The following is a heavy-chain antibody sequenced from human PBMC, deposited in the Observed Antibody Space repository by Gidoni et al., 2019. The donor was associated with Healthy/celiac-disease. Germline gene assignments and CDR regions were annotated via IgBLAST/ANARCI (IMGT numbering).Heavy chain of an antibody. V-gene: IGHV3-30-3*01. CDR1: GFTFSSYA. Sequence: QVQLVESGGGVVQPGRSLRLSCAASGFTFSSYAMHWVRQAPGKGLEWVAVISYDGSNKYYADSVKGRFTISRDNSKNTLYLQMNSLRAEDTAVYYCARDPGGSGSYYLFDYWGQGTLVTVSS. CDR3: ARDPGGSGSYYLFDY. D-gene: IGHD3-10*01. J-gene: IGHJ4*02. CDR2: ISYDGSNK.